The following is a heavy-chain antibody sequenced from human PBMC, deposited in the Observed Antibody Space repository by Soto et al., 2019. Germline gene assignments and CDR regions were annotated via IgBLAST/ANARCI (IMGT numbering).Heavy chain of an antibody. V-gene: IGHV1-18*01. Sequence: ASVKVSCKASGGTFSSYTISWVRQAPGQGLEWMGWISAYNGNTNYAQKLQGRVTMTTDTSTSTAYMELRSLRSDDTAVYYCARASNWNYEYYYYGMDVWGQGTTVTVSS. CDR1: GGTFSSYT. D-gene: IGHD1-7*01. J-gene: IGHJ6*02. CDR3: ARASNWNYEYYYYGMDV. CDR2: ISAYNGNT.